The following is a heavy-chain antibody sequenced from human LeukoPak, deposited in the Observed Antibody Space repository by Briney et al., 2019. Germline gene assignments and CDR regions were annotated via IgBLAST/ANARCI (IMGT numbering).Heavy chain of an antibody. CDR3: ARGDCSGDCYHPLYY. CDR2: IRHDGSIK. J-gene: IGHJ4*02. Sequence: GESLRLSCAASGFPFSSYAMHWVRQAPGQGLDWVAFIRHDGSIKYYSDSVKGRFTISRDNSKNTLYLQMNSLRTEDTAVYYCARGDCSGDCYHPLYYWGQGSLVTVSS. CDR1: GFPFSSYA. D-gene: IGHD2-21*02. V-gene: IGHV3-30*02.